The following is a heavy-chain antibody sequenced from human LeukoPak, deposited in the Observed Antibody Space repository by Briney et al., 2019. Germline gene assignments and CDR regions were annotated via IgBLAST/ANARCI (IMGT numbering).Heavy chain of an antibody. J-gene: IGHJ4*02. CDR1: GYAFIGYY. CDR2: INPKSGGT. Sequence: ASMKVSCKAAGYAFIGYYIHWVRQAPGQGLEWMGWINPKSGGTNYAQKFQGRVTLTRDTSISTVYMELSGLRSDDTAVYYCARTTTSHGDYWGQGTLVTVSS. V-gene: IGHV1-2*02. D-gene: IGHD1-14*01. CDR3: ARTTTSHGDY.